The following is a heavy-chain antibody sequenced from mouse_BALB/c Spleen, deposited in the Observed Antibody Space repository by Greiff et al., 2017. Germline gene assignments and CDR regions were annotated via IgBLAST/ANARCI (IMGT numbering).Heavy chain of an antibody. CDR3: ARANYGSSSLYAMDY. Sequence: DVMLVESGGGLVQPGGSRKLSCAASGFTFSDYGMAWVRQAPGKGPEWVAFISNLAYSIYYADTVTGRFTISRENAKNTLYLEMSSLRSEDTAMYYCARANYGSSSLYAMDYWGQGTSVTVSS. J-gene: IGHJ4*01. CDR1: GFTFSDYG. CDR2: ISNLAYSI. D-gene: IGHD1-1*01. V-gene: IGHV5-15*02.